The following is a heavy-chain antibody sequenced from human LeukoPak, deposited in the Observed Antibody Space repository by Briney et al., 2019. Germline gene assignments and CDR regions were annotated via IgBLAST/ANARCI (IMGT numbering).Heavy chain of an antibody. D-gene: IGHD3-10*01. Sequence: PSETLSLTCTVSGDSISDGDYYWSWIRQAPGKGLEWIGYIYYSGSTFYNPSLKSRVIISVDTSKKQFSLRLYSVTAADTAVYYCARGLRAYDAFDIWGQGTMVTVSS. J-gene: IGHJ3*02. CDR1: GDSISDGDYY. CDR2: IYYSGST. CDR3: ARGLRAYDAFDI. V-gene: IGHV4-30-4*08.